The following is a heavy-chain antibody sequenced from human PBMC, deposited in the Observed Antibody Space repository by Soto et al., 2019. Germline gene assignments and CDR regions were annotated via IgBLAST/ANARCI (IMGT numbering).Heavy chain of an antibody. CDR3: ARDPPYRMYYLHF. V-gene: IGHV3-23*01. CDR2: IKSGDST. Sequence: GESLKISCKASGYIFITSWIGWVRQAPGKGLEWVSTIKSGDSTSYADSVKGRFTISRDNSQNTLYLQMNSLRAEDTAVYSCARDPPYRMYYLHFWGQGTQVTVSS. D-gene: IGHD3-10*02. J-gene: IGHJ4*02. CDR1: GYIFITSW.